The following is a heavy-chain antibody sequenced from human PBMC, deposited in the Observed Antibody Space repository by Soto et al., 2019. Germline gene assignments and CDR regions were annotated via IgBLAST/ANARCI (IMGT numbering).Heavy chain of an antibody. D-gene: IGHD2-2*01. CDR3: ARHCSSTSCYGRARWFDP. CDR1: GGSISSYY. CDR2: IYYSGST. Sequence: SETLSLTCTVAGGSISSYYWSWIRQPPGKGLEWIGYIYYSGSTNYNPSLKSRVTISVDTSKNQFSLKLSSVTAADTAVYYCARHCSSTSCYGRARWFDPWGQGTLVTVSS. V-gene: IGHV4-59*01. J-gene: IGHJ5*02.